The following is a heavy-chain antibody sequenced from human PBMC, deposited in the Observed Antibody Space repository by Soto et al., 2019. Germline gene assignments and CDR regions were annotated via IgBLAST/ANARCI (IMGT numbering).Heavy chain of an antibody. Sequence: ASVKVSCKASGYTFTTYGISWVRQAPGQGLEWMGWINVYNGNTKYAQKLQGRVTMTTDTSTSTAYMELRSRISDDTAVYYCARGVGSGIYYNQYNWFDPWGQGTLVTVS. D-gene: IGHD3-10*01. J-gene: IGHJ5*02. V-gene: IGHV1-18*01. CDR2: INVYNGNT. CDR1: GYTFTTYG. CDR3: ARGVGSGIYYNQYNWFDP.